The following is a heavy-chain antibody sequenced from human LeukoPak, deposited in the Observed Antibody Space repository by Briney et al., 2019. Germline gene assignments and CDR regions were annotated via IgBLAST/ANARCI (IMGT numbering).Heavy chain of an antibody. CDR1: GFTFSSYG. D-gene: IGHD3-10*01. CDR3: AKEIWFGELLFDY. V-gene: IGHV3-23*01. CDR2: ISGSGGST. J-gene: IGHJ4*02. Sequence: GGSLRLSCAAPGFTFSSYGMNWVRQAPGKGLEWVSGISGSGGSTYYADSVKGRFTISRDNSKNTLFLQMNSLRAEDTALYYCAKEIWFGELLFDYWGQGTLVTVSS.